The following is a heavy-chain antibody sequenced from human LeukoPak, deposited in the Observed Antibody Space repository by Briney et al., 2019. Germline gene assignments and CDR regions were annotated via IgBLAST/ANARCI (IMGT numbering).Heavy chain of an antibody. V-gene: IGHV4-61*02. Sequence: SQTLSLTCTVSGGSISSGSYYWSWTRQPAGKGLEWIGRIYTSGSTNYNPSLKSRVTISVDTSKNQFSLKLSSVTAADTAVYYCAREARSDYDYVWGSYLPVSYMDVWGKGTTVTVSS. CDR2: IYTSGST. CDR1: GGSISSGSYY. CDR3: AREARSDYDYVWGSYLPVSYMDV. D-gene: IGHD3-16*02. J-gene: IGHJ6*03.